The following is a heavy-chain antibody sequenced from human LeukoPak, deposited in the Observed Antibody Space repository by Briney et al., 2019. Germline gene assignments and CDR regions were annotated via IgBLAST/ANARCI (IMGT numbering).Heavy chain of an antibody. CDR2: ISYDGRNS. CDR1: GFTFGSYA. J-gene: IGHJ6*02. CDR3: AKDGVLPTVTTTRIYYYYGMDV. V-gene: IGHV3-30*04. D-gene: IGHD4-17*01. Sequence: GGSLRLSCAASGFTFGSYAMHWVRQAPGKGLEWTAVISYDGRNSDYAVSVKGRFIISRDNSKNTLYLQMNSLRAEDTAVYYCAKDGVLPTVTTTRIYYYYGMDVWGQGTTVTVSS.